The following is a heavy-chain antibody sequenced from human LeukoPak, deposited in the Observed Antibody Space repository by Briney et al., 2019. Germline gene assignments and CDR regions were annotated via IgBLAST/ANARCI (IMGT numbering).Heavy chain of an antibody. V-gene: IGHV3-30*04. Sequence: GGSLRLFCAASGFTFSSYAMHWVRQAPGKGLEWVAVISYDGSNKYYADSVKGRFTISRDNSKNTLYLQMNSLRAEDAAVYYCAKNGFHCTSTSCYSTSYYFDYWGQGTLVTVSS. CDR3: AKNGFHCTSTSCYSTSYYFDY. J-gene: IGHJ4*02. CDR1: GFTFSSYA. CDR2: ISYDGSNK. D-gene: IGHD2-2*01.